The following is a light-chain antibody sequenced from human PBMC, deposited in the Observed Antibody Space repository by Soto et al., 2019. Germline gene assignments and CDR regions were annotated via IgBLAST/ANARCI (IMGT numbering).Light chain of an antibody. CDR1: QSVSSN. CDR3: QQYNNWPLT. J-gene: IGKJ4*01. CDR2: GAS. V-gene: IGKV3-15*01. Sequence: EIVMTQSPATLSVSPGERATLSCRANQSVSSNLAWYQQKPGQAPRLLISGASTRATGIPDRFSGSGSGTEFTLTISSLQSEDFAVYYCQQYNNWPLTFGGGTKVDIK.